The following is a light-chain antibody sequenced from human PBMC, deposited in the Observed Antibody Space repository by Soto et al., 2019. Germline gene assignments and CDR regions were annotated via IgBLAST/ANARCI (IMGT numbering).Light chain of an antibody. Sequence: TQSRSTLTASVGDRVTITCRASQSISSWLAWYQRRPGQAPRLLIYAASGRATGIQDRFSGSGSGTDSTLTIRRLEPEDFAVYYCQQFGVSPTFGGGTKVDIK. V-gene: IGKV3-20*01. CDR1: QSISSW. CDR2: AAS. CDR3: QQFGVSPT. J-gene: IGKJ4*01.